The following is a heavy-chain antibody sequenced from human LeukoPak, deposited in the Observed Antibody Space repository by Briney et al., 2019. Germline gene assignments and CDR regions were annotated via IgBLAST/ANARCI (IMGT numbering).Heavy chain of an antibody. CDR3: AKDYDSSGYSAGVFDY. CDR2: ISGSGGST. CDR1: GFTFSSYG. V-gene: IGHV3-23*01. D-gene: IGHD3-22*01. Sequence: GGSLRLSCAASGFTFSSYGMSWVRQAPGKGLEWVSTISGSGGSTYYADSVKGRFTISRDNSKNTLFLQMNSLRAEDAAVYYCAKDYDSSGYSAGVFDYWGQGTLVTVSS. J-gene: IGHJ4*02.